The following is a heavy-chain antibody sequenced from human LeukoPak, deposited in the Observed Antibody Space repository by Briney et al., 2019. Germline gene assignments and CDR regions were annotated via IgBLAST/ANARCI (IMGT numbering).Heavy chain of an antibody. CDR3: AKGGLAVPGEDAFDI. CDR1: GFTFSSYA. D-gene: IGHD3-3*02. Sequence: GGSLRLSCAASGFTFSSYAMTWVRQAPGKGLEWVSAISGSGSTTYYADSVKGRFTISRDNSKNTLYLQMSSLRAEDTAVYYCAKGGLAVPGEDAFDIWGQGTMVTVSS. CDR2: ISGSGSTT. J-gene: IGHJ3*02. V-gene: IGHV3-23*01.